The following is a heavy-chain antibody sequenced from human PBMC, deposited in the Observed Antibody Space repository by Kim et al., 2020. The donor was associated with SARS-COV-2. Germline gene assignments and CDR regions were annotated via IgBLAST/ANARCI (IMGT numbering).Heavy chain of an antibody. CDR2: INHSGST. CDR3: ARGRASFYRAAYRDY. D-gene: IGHD1-26*01. J-gene: IGHJ4*02. V-gene: IGHV4-34*01. Sequence: SETLSLTCAVYGGSFSGYYWSWIRQPPGKGLEWIGEINHSGSTNYNPSLKSRVTISVDTSKNQFSLKLSSVTAADTAVYYCARGRASFYRAAYRDYWGQGTLVTVSS. CDR1: GGSFSGYY.